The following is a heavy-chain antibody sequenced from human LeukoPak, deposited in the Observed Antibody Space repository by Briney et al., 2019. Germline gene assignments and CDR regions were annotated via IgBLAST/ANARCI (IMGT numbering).Heavy chain of an antibody. CDR3: ARQSYYYDSSGYYHDY. J-gene: IGHJ4*02. CDR1: GFTFSTYW. V-gene: IGHV3-74*01. CDR2: INTDGSST. D-gene: IGHD3-22*01. Sequence: PGGSLRLSCAASGFTFSTYWMHWVRQAPGNGLVSVSRINTDGSSTTYADSVKGRFTISRDNARNTLYLQVSSLRAEDTSVYYCARQSYYYDSSGYYHDYWGQGTLVTVSS.